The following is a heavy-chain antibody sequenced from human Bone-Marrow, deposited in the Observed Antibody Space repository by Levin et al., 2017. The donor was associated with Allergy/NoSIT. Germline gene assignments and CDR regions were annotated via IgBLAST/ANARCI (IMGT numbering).Heavy chain of an antibody. CDR3: TRAPGANGDY. D-gene: IGHD2-8*01. Sequence: LSLTCAASGFTVSNNQMTWVRQAPGKGLEWVSVIYSGGGTHYADSVKGRFTISRDSSKNTLYLQMNSLRADDTAVYYCTRAPGANGDYWGQGTLVTVSS. V-gene: IGHV3-66*02. J-gene: IGHJ4*02. CDR1: GFTVSNNQ. CDR2: IYSGGGT.